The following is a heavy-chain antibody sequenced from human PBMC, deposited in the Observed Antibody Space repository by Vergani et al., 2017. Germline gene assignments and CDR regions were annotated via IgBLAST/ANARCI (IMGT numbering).Heavy chain of an antibody. D-gene: IGHD2-21*01. J-gene: IGHJ4*02. CDR1: GYTFTGYY. Sequence: QVQLVQSGAEVKKPGASVKVSCKASGYTFTGYYMHWVRQAPGQGLEWMGWINPNSGGTNYAQKFQGRVTMTRDTSISTAYMELSRLRSDDTAVYYCTRHVPCGDGACLHFDHWGQGTQVTVSS. CDR2: INPNSGGT. CDR3: TRHVPCGDGACLHFDH. V-gene: IGHV1-2*02.